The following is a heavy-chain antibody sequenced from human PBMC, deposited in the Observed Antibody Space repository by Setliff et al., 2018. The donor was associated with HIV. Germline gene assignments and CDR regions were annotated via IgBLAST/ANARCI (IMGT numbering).Heavy chain of an antibody. CDR1: GYTLTELS. V-gene: IGHV1-24*01. J-gene: IGHJ3*02. CDR3: ARATYGDYEGYDGDDAFDI. Sequence: GASVKVSCKVSGYTLTELSMHWVRQAPGKGLEWMGGFDPEDGATIYAQKYQGRVTMTEDTSADTAYMELSSLRSEDTAVYYCARATYGDYEGYDGDDAFDIWGQGTMVTVSS. CDR2: FDPEDGAT. D-gene: IGHD4-17*01.